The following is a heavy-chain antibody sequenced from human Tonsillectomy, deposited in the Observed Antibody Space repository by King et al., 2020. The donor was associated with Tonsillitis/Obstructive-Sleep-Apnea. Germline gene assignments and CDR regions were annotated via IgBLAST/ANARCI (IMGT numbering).Heavy chain of an antibody. CDR3: ARHVDCSGGSCYPHNWFDP. CDR2: IYYSGST. Sequence: QLQESGPGLVKPSETLSLTCTVSGGSISSSSYYWGWIRQPPGKGLEWIGSIYYSGSTYYNPSLKSRVTISVDTSKNQFSLKLSSVTAADTAVYYCARHVDCSGGSCYPHNWFDPWGQGTLVTVSS. D-gene: IGHD2-15*01. CDR1: GGSISSSSYY. J-gene: IGHJ5*02. V-gene: IGHV4-39*01.